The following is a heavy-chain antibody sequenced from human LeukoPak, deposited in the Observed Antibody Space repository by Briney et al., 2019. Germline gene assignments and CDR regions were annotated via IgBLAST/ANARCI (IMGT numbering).Heavy chain of an antibody. CDR3: ARTTSFTASGYDF. CDR2: MNPNNGDR. D-gene: IGHD2/OR15-2a*01. Sequence: EASVKVSCRASGYSLTNYHLNWVRQATGQGLEWMGWMNPNNGDRGYAQEFQGRVGITRDTSISTVYMELSSLRFEDTAIYFCARTTSFTASGYDFWGQGTLVTVSS. CDR1: GYSLTNYH. V-gene: IGHV1-8*03. J-gene: IGHJ4*02.